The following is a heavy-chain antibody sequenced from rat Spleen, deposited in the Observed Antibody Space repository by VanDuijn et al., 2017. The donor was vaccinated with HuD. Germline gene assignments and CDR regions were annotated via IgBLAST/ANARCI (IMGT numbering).Heavy chain of an antibody. Sequence: EVQLVESGGGLVQPGRSLKLSCAASGFTFSDYYMAWVRQAPKKGLEWVASISYEGNTAFYGDSMKGRFSISRDNARSTLYLQMDSLRSEDTATYYCTRCFDLWGQGVMVTVSS. CDR2: ISYEGNTA. CDR3: TRCFDL. V-gene: IGHV5-22*01. J-gene: IGHJ2*01. CDR1: GFTFSDYY.